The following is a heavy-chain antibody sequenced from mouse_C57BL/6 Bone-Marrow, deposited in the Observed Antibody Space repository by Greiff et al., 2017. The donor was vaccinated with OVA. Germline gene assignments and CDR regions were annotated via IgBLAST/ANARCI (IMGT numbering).Heavy chain of an antibody. CDR2: IDPENGDT. V-gene: IGHV14-4*01. D-gene: IGHD2-2*01. CDR1: GFNIKDDY. Sequence: VQLQQSGAELVRPGASVKLSCTASGFNIKDDYMHWVKQRPEQGLEWIGWIDPENGDTEYASKFQGKATITADTSSNTAYRQLSSLTSEDTAVYYCTARLWLRRGNWGQGTSVTVSS. CDR3: TARLWLRRGN. J-gene: IGHJ4*01.